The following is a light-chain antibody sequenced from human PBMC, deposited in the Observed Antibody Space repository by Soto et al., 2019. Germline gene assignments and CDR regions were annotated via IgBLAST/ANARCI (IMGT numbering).Light chain of an antibody. CDR2: AAS. CDR3: QQYYSYPSSS. V-gene: IGKV1-8*01. CDR1: QGISSY. J-gene: IGKJ3*01. Sequence: AIRMTQSPSSFSASTGDRVTITCRASQGISSYLAWYQQKPGKAPKLLIYAASTLQSEVPSRFSGSGSGTDFTLTISCLQSEDFATYYCQQYYSYPSSSFGPGTKVDIK.